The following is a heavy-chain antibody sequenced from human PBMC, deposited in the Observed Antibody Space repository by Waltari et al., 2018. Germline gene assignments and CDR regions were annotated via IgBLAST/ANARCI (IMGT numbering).Heavy chain of an antibody. CDR1: GFRFDDLA. CDR2: ISWNGDSI. CDR3: VKDSASFWSGYPVVFDY. Sequence: EVRLEESGGGLVQPGRSLRLSCVASGFRFDDLAMHWVRQAPGKGLEWVSSISWNGDSIGYADSVKGRFTISRDNARNSLYLQMNSLRIEDTAFYYCVKDSASFWSGYPVVFDYWGQGTPVTVSS. V-gene: IGHV3-9*01. J-gene: IGHJ4*02. D-gene: IGHD3-3*01.